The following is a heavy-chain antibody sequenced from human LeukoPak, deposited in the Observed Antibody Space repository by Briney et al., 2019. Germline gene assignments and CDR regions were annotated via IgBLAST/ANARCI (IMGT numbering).Heavy chain of an antibody. Sequence: GGSLRLSCAASGFTVSSNYMSWVRQAPGKGLEWVSVIYSGGSTYYADSVKGRFTISRDNSKNTLYLQMNSLRAEDTAVYYCARDPLAVAGRSYYYYGMDVWGQGTTVTVSS. CDR2: IYSGGST. CDR1: GFTVSSNY. D-gene: IGHD6-19*01. V-gene: IGHV3-53*01. J-gene: IGHJ6*02. CDR3: ARDPLAVAGRSYYYYGMDV.